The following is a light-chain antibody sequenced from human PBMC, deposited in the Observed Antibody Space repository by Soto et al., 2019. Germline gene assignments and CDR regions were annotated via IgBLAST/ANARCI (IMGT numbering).Light chain of an antibody. V-gene: IGKV3-11*01. J-gene: IGKJ5*01. CDR2: DAS. CDR1: QSVSSY. CDR3: QQRSNWST. Sequence: EIVLTQSPAALALSPGERATLSCRARQSVSSYLAWYQQKPGQAPRLLIYDASNRATGIPARFSGSGSGTDFTLTISSLEPEDFAVYFCQQRSNWSTFGQGTRLESK.